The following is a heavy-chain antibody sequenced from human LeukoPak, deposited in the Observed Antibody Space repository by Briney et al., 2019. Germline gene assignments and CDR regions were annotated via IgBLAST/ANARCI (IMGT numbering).Heavy chain of an antibody. D-gene: IGHD2-2*01. J-gene: IGHJ6*03. CDR1: GGSISSGSYY. CDR3: ARDAPVVPAAIQHYYYYYMDV. Sequence: PSETLSLTCTVSGGSISSGSYYWSWIRQPAGKGLEWIGRIYTSGSTNYNPSLKSRVTISVDTSKNQFSLKLSSVTAADTAVYYCARDAPVVPAAIQHYYYYYMDVWGKGTTVTVSS. CDR2: IYTSGST. V-gene: IGHV4-61*02.